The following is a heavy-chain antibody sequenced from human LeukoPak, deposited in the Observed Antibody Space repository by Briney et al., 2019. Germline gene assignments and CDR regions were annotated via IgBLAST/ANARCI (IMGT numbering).Heavy chain of an antibody. Sequence: SETLSLTRTVSGGSISSYYWSWIRQPPGKGLEWIGYIYYSGSTNYNPSLKSRVTISVDTSKNQFSLKLSSVTAADTAVYYCARAGYDYVWGSYRGYFDYWGQGTLVTVSS. J-gene: IGHJ4*02. CDR2: IYYSGST. CDR3: ARAGYDYVWGSYRGYFDY. V-gene: IGHV4-59*01. D-gene: IGHD3-16*02. CDR1: GGSISSYY.